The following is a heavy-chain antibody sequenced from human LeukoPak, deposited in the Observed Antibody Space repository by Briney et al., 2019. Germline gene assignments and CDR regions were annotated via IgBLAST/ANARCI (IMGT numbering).Heavy chain of an antibody. CDR1: GYTSTGYY. CDR2: INPNSGGT. Sequence: ASVKVSCKASGYTSTGYYMHWVRQAPGQGLEWMGWINPNSGGTNYAQKFQGRVTMTRDTSISTAYMELSRLRSDDTAVYYCARSRGWSISDAFDIWGQGTMVTVSS. V-gene: IGHV1-2*02. CDR3: ARSRGWSISDAFDI. J-gene: IGHJ3*02. D-gene: IGHD6-19*01.